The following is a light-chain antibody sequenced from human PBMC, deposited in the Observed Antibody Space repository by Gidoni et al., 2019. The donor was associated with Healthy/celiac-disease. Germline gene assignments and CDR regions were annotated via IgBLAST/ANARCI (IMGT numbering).Light chain of an antibody. CDR2: GAS. CDR3: QQYNNWPSGT. V-gene: IGKV3-15*01. CDR1: QSVSSN. J-gene: IGKJ2*01. Sequence: EIVMTQSPATLSVSPGERATLTCRASQSVSSNLAWYQQKPGQAPRLLLYGASTRATGTPARFSGSGSGTEFTLTISSLQSEDFAVYYCQQYNNWPSGTFGQGTKLEIK.